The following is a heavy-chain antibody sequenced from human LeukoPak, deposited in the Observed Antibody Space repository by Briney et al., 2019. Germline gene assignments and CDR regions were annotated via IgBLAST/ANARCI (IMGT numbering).Heavy chain of an antibody. Sequence: SETLSLTCTVSGGSISSSSYYWGWIRQPPGKGLEWIGSIYYSGSTYYNPSLKSRVTISVDTSKNQFSLKLSSVTAADTAVYYCARRGQRYSYGIGYYYYYMDVWGKGTTVTVSS. V-gene: IGHV4-39*01. J-gene: IGHJ6*03. CDR2: IYYSGST. D-gene: IGHD5-18*01. CDR3: ARRGQRYSYGIGYYYYYMDV. CDR1: GGSISSSSYY.